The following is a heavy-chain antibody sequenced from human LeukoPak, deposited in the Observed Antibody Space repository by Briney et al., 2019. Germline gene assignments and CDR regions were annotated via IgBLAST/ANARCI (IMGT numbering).Heavy chain of an antibody. CDR1: GFTFSSYA. CDR3: AKGGYSYGYAQLDY. Sequence: PGGSLRLSCAPSGFTFSSYAMSWVRQAPGKGLEWVSAISGSGGSTYYADSVKGRFTISRDNPKNTLYLQMNSLRAEDTAVYYCAKGGYSYGYAQLDYWGQGTLVTVSS. D-gene: IGHD5-18*01. CDR2: ISGSGGST. J-gene: IGHJ4*02. V-gene: IGHV3-23*01.